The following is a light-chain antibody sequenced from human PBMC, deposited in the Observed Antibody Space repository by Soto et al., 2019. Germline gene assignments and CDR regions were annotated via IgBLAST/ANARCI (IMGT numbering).Light chain of an antibody. CDR2: DVG. Sequence: QSALTQPASVSWSPGQSITISCTGTSSDVGGYSYVSWYQQLPGKAPKLMIYDVGDRPSGVSNRFSGSKSGNTASLTISGLQAEDEADYYCSSYTSSSLYVFGTGTKVTVL. V-gene: IGLV2-14*01. CDR1: SSDVGGYSY. CDR3: SSYTSSSLYV. J-gene: IGLJ1*01.